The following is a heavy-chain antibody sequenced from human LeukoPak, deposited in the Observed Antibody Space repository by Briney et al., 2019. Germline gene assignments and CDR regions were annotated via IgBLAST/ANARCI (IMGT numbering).Heavy chain of an antibody. CDR1: GFTVTSSY. CDR2: ISGSGGST. D-gene: IGHD2-21*02. J-gene: IGHJ2*01. V-gene: IGHV3-23*01. CDR3: AKYDFLGINWYFDL. Sequence: GGSLRLSCAVSGFTVTSSYMSWVRQAPGKGLEWVSAISGSGGSTYYADSVKGRFTISRDNSKNTLYLQMNSLRAEDTAVYYCAKYDFLGINWYFDLWGRGTLVTVSS.